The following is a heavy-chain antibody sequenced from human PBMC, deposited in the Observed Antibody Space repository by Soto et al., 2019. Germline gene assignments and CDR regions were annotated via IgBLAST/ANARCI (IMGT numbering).Heavy chain of an antibody. V-gene: IGHV3-23*01. CDR2: ISGSGGST. CDR1: GFTFSSYA. J-gene: IGHJ6*02. Sequence: PGGSLRLSCAAXGFTFSSYAMSWVRQAPGKGLEWVSAISGSGGSTYYADSVKGRFTISRDNSKNTLYLQMNSLRAEDTAVYYCAKDSISEGYTDYYYGMDVWGQGTTVTVSS. CDR3: AKDSISEGYTDYYYGMDV. D-gene: IGHD3-3*02.